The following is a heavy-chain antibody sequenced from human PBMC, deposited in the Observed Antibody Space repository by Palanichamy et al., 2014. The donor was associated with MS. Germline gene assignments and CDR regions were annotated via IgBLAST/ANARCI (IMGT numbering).Heavy chain of an antibody. D-gene: IGHD3-22*01. J-gene: IGHJ4*02. V-gene: IGHV4-31*03. CDR2: IYYTGST. CDR1: GGSISSSGYY. CDR3: ARDSKYYYDSSGYYFFDY. Sequence: QVQLQESGPGLVKPSQTLSLTCTVSGGSISSSGYYWSWIRQHPGKGLEWIGYIYYTGSTYYNPSLKSRLTISVDTSKNQFSLKLSSVTAADTAVYYCARDSKYYYDSSGYYFFDYWGQGTRVTVSS.